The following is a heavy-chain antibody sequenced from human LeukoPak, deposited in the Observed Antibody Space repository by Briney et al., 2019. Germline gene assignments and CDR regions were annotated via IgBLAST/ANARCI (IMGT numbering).Heavy chain of an antibody. J-gene: IGHJ4*02. CDR3: AQNHTTHGLADDY. Sequence: GGSLRLSCTASGFTFRNYAMSWVRQAPGKGLEWVSSISGGGSTYFADSVKGRFTFSRDNLKNTMLLQMNTPRAEATAVYFGAQNHTTHGLADDYWGQGTLVTVSS. CDR2: ISGGGST. D-gene: IGHD1-1*01. CDR1: GFTFRNYA. V-gene: IGHV3-23*01.